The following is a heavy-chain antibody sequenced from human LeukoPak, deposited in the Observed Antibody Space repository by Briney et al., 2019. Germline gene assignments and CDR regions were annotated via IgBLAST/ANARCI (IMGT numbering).Heavy chain of an antibody. CDR1: GYTFTGYY. J-gene: IGHJ4*02. D-gene: IGHD6-13*01. Sequence: GASVKVSCKASGYTFTGYYMHWVRQAPGQGLEWMGWINPNSGGTNYAQKFQGRVTMTRDTSISTAYMELSRLRSDDTAVYYCARVTPIKQQLPPGHDYWGQGTLVTVSS. CDR3: ARVTPIKQQLPPGHDY. V-gene: IGHV1-2*02. CDR2: INPNSGGT.